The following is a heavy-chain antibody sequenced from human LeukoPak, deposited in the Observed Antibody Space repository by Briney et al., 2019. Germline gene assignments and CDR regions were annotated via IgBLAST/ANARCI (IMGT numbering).Heavy chain of an antibody. D-gene: IGHD3-10*01. Sequence: GASVKVSCKASGYTFTGYYMHWVRQAPGQGLEWMGWINPKNGGRDYPQKFQGRVTMTRDTSASTTYLEVSRLTSDDTAVYFCARSQCVYGSGTYCDFDYWGQGTLVTVSS. CDR2: INPKNGGR. CDR3: ARSQCVYGSGTYCDFDY. J-gene: IGHJ4*02. CDR1: GYTFTGYY. V-gene: IGHV1-2*02.